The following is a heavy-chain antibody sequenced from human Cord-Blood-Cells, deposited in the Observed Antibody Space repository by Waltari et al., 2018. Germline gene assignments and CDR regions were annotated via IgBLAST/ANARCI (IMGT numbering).Heavy chain of an antibody. V-gene: IGHV4-39*01. D-gene: IGHD4-17*01. CDR3: ARRPTVTTAGGFDY. Sequence: QLQLQESGPGLVKPSETLSLTCTVSGGSISSSSYYWGWIRQPPGKGLEWIGSIYYNGSTYYYPSLNSRVTISVDTSKNQCSLKLSSVTAADTAVYYCARRPTVTTAGGFDYWGQGTLVTVSA. CDR1: GGSISSSSYY. J-gene: IGHJ4*02. CDR2: IYYNGST.